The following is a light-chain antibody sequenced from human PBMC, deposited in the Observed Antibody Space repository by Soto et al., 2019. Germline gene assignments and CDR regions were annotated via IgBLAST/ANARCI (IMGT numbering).Light chain of an antibody. CDR2: GAS. Sequence: EIVSTQSPATLSVSPGEGATLSCRASQSVSSKLAWYQQKTGQAPRLLIYGASTRATGIPARFSGSGSGTEFTLIISSLQSEDSAVYYCQQYNSWLWTFGQGTKVDIK. CDR3: QQYNSWLWT. J-gene: IGKJ1*01. CDR1: QSVSSK. V-gene: IGKV3-15*01.